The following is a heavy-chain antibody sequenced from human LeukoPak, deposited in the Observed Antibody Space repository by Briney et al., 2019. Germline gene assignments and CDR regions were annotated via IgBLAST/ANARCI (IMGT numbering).Heavy chain of an antibody. V-gene: IGHV4-39*07. CDR2: IYYSGST. J-gene: IGHJ3*02. CDR1: GGSISSSSYY. CDR3: ARVASSVRDDAFDI. D-gene: IGHD6-19*01. Sequence: PSETLSLTCTVSGGSISSSSYYWGWIRQPPGKGLEWIGSIYYSGSTYYNLSLKSRVTISLDTSRNQLSLRLTSVTAADTAVYYCARVASSVRDDAFDIWGQGTMVTVSS.